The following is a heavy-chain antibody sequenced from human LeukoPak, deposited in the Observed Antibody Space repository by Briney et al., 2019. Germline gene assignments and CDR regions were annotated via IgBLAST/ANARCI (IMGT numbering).Heavy chain of an antibody. D-gene: IGHD6-19*01. CDR2: IKQDGAEK. CDR1: GFTFNSYW. J-gene: IGHJ4*02. Sequence: GGSLRLSCAASGFTFNSYWMNWVRQAPGKGLEWVANIKQDGAEKYYVDSVKGRFTISRDNAKSSLYLQMNSLRAEDTAVYYCARSMGIAVSRNSNFDYWGQGILVTVSS. CDR3: ARSMGIAVSRNSNFDY. V-gene: IGHV3-7*01.